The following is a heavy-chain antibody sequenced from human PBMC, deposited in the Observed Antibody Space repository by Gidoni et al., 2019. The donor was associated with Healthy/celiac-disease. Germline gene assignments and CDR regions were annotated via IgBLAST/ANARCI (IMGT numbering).Heavy chain of an antibody. D-gene: IGHD6-19*01. V-gene: IGHV3-30*18. CDR1: GVTFSSYG. J-gene: IGHJ4*02. Sequence: QVQLVESGGGGVQPGRSLRLSCAASGVTFSSYGMHWVRQAPGKGLEWVAVISYDGSNKYYADSVKGRFTISRDNSKNTLYLQMNSLRAEDTAVYYCAKDRGAVAGIFDYWGQGTLVTVSS. CDR3: AKDRGAVAGIFDY. CDR2: ISYDGSNK.